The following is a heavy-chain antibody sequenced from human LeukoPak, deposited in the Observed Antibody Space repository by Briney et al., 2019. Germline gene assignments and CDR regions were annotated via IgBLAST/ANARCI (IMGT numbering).Heavy chain of an antibody. Sequence: GWSLRLSCAASGFTFSSYAMSWVRQAPGKGLEWVSAISSSGGSTYYADSVKGRFTISRDNSKNTLYLQMNSPRAEDTAVYYCAKDVWYSGSSDFDYWGQGTLVTVSS. CDR1: GFTFSSYA. V-gene: IGHV3-23*01. CDR3: AKDVWYSGSSDFDY. D-gene: IGHD1-26*01. CDR2: ISSSGGST. J-gene: IGHJ4*02.